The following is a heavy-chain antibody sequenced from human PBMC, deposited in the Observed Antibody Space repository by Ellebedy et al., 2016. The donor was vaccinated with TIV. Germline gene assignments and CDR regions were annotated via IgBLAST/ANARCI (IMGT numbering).Heavy chain of an antibody. CDR3: ARDFRRDDY. CDR1: GFTFSFSHDW. J-gene: IGHJ4*02. CDR2: ISPDGRTS. Sequence: GESLKISCEASGFTFSFSHDWTHWVRQAPGQGLVWVSRISPDGRTSNYADSVKGRFTISRDNAKNTVYLQMNSLRADDTAVYYCARDFRRDDYWGQGTLVTVSS. V-gene: IGHV3-74*01.